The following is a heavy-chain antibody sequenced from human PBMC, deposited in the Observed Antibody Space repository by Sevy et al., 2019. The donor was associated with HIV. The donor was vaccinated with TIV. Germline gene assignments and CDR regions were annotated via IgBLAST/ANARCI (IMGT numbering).Heavy chain of an antibody. CDR1: GFIFGSYA. J-gene: IGHJ4*02. CDR3: ARDPGSSWSSFDY. D-gene: IGHD6-13*01. V-gene: IGHV3-30-3*01. CDR2: ISYDGSHK. Sequence: GGSLRLSCAASGFIFGSYAMNWVRQVPGKGLEWVAVISYDGSHKYYADSVKGRFTISRDSSKNTLYLQMHSLRTDDTAVYYCARDPGSSWSSFDYWGQGTLVTDSS.